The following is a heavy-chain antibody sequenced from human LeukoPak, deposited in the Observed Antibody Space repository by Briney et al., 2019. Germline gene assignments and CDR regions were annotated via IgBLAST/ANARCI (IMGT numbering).Heavy chain of an antibody. D-gene: IGHD3-10*01. CDR1: GFTFSAYS. J-gene: IGHJ4*02. CDR3: ARPRAAGFDYFDY. CDR2: ITNTLGI. V-gene: IGHV3-48*01. Sequence: SGGSLRLSCAASGFTFSAYSMNWVRQAPGKGLEWIAHITNTLGISYADSVKGRFTVSRDKNSLYLQMSSLRGEDTAVYYCARPRAAGFDYFDYWGQGTLVTVSS.